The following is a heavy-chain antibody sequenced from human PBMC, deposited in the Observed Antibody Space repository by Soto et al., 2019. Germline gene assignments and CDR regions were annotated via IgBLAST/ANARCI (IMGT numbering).Heavy chain of an antibody. CDR1: GGTFSSYA. V-gene: IGHV1-69*12. CDR3: AREPLGITMANDAFDI. Sequence: QVQLVQSGAEVKKPGSSVKVSCKASGGTFSSYAISWVRQAPGQGLEWMGGIIPIFGTANYAQKFQGRVTITADESTSTAYMELSSLRSEDTAVYYCAREPLGITMANDAFDIWGQGTMVTVSS. CDR2: IIPIFGTA. J-gene: IGHJ3*02. D-gene: IGHD3-10*01.